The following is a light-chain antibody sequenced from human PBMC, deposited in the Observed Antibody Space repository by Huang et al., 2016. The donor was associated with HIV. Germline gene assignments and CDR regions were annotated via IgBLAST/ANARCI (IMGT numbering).Light chain of an antibody. CDR3: QQYGTSRIFT. V-gene: IGKV3-20*01. CDR2: GAS. Sequence: EIVLTQSPGTLPLSPGERATLSCRASQSVSSRYLAWYQQKPGQAPRLLIYGASYRATGIPDRFSGSGSGTDFTLTISRLEPEDLAVYYCQQYGTSRIFTFGPGTRVDIK. CDR1: QSVSSRY. J-gene: IGKJ3*01.